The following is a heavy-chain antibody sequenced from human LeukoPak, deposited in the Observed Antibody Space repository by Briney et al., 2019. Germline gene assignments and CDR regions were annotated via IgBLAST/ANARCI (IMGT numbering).Heavy chain of an antibody. J-gene: IGHJ6*02. D-gene: IGHD5-12*01. CDR3: ARDNSGYDDRGYYYYYGMDV. CDR2: ISSSSSYI. Sequence: GGSLRLSCAASGFTFSSYSMNWVGQAPGKGLEGVSSISSSSSYIYYADSVKGRFTISRDNAKNSLYLQMNSLRAEDTAVYYCARDNSGYDDRGYYYYYGMDVWGQGTTVTVSS. V-gene: IGHV3-21*01. CDR1: GFTFSSYS.